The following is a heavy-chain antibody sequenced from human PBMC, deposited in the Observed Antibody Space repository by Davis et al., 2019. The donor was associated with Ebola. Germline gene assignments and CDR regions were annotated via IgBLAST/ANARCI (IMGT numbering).Heavy chain of an antibody. D-gene: IGHD4-23*01. CDR3: ANLDYGDNSGFDY. CDR1: GFTFSSYS. J-gene: IGHJ4*02. V-gene: IGHV3-23*01. CDR2: ISGSGVST. Sequence: GGSLRLSCAASGFTFSSYSMSWVRQAPGKGLEWVSPISGSGVSTYYADSVKGRFTISRDNSKNTLYLQMNSLRAEDTAVYYCANLDYGDNSGFDYWGQGTLVTVSS.